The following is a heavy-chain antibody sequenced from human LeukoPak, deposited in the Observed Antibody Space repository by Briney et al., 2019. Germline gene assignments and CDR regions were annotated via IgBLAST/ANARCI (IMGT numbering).Heavy chain of an antibody. D-gene: IGHD3/OR15-3a*01. Sequence: ASVKVSCKASGYTFSGYYMHWVRHAPGQGLEWMGWINPNSGATNYAQKLQGRVTMTTDTSTSTAYMELRSLRSDDTAVYYCARDLRGPPPGHYGMDVWGQGTTVTVSS. V-gene: IGHV1-2*02. CDR3: ARDLRGPPPGHYGMDV. CDR2: INPNSGAT. CDR1: GYTFSGYY. J-gene: IGHJ6*02.